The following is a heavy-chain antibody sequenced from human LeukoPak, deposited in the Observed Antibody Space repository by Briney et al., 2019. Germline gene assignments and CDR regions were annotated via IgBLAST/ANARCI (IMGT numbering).Heavy chain of an antibody. CDR1: GGSISSGGYY. CDR2: IYYSGST. D-gene: IGHD1-14*01. J-gene: IGHJ5*02. Sequence: SETLSLTCTVSGGSISSGGYYWSWIRQHPGKGLEWIGYIYYSGSTYYNPSLKSRVTISVDTSKNKFSLKLSSVTAADTAVYYCASTGLRNWFDPWGQGTLVTVSS. V-gene: IGHV4-31*03. CDR3: ASTGLRNWFDP.